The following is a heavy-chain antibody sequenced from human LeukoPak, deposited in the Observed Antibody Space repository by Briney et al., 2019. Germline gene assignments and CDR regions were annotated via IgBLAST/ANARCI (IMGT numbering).Heavy chain of an antibody. CDR2: ISYDGSNK. CDR3: ARDYCDSSGYSLAFDY. CDR1: GFTFSSYA. Sequence: GGSLRLSCAASGFTFSSYAMHWVRQAPGKGLEWVAVISYDGSNKYYADSVKGRFTTSRDNSKNTLYLQMNSLRAEDTAVYYCARDYCDSSGYSLAFDYWGQGTLVTVSS. D-gene: IGHD3-22*01. J-gene: IGHJ4*02. V-gene: IGHV3-30*01.